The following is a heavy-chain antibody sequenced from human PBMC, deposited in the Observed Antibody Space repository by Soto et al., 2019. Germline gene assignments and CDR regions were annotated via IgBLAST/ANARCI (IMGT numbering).Heavy chain of an antibody. CDR2: IGGGGHDT. CDR3: AKHPIFGVVTHYFAH. D-gene: IGHD3-3*01. V-gene: IGHV3-23*01. Sequence: DVQLLESGGSLVQPGGSLRLSCSASGFAFSPYALGWVRQAPQKGLEWVSGIGGGGHDTRYGGPLKGRFTISRDNSRNTLYLEMNSLTVEDTAVYYCAKHPIFGVVTHYFAHWGRGILVTVSS. CDR1: GFAFSPYA. J-gene: IGHJ4*02.